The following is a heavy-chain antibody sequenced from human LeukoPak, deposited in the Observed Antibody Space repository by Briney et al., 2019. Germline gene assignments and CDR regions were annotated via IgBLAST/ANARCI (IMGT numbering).Heavy chain of an antibody. V-gene: IGHV1-69*05. D-gene: IGHD1-26*01. J-gene: IGHJ4*02. CDR3: ARGDSGNTPVY. Sequence: GASVKVSCKASGGTFSSYAISWVRQAPGQGLERMGGIIPIFGTANYAQKFQGRVTMTRSTSISTAYMELSSLRSEDTAVYYCARGDSGNTPVYWGQGTLVTVSS. CDR2: IIPIFGTA. CDR1: GGTFSSYA.